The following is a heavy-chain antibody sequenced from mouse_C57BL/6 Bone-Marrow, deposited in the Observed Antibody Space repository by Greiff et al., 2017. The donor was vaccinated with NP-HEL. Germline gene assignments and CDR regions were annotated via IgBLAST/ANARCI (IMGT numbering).Heavy chain of an antibody. CDR2: VYPYNGGT. J-gene: IGHJ1*03. D-gene: IGHD1-1*01. Sequence: EVQLQQSGPVLVKPGPSVKISCKASGFTFTDYYMHWVKQSHGKSLEWIGLVYPYNGGTSYNQKFKGKATLTVDTSSSTAYMELNSLTSEDSAVYYWASIYYGSSHWYFDVWGTGTTVTVSS. CDR3: ASIYYGSSHWYFDV. V-gene: IGHV1-36*01. CDR1: GFTFTDYY.